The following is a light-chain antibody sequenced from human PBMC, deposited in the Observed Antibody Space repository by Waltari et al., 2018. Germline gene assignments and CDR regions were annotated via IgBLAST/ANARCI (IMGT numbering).Light chain of an antibody. Sequence: QSALTQTATVSGSPGQSITISCTGTSSDVGNYNLVSWYQQHPGKAPKPIIYDVNKRPSGVSNRFSGSKSGNTASLTISGLQAADEADYYCCSYAGSSISVFGGGTRLTVL. CDR1: SSDVGNYNL. V-gene: IGLV2-23*02. CDR3: CSYAGSSISV. J-gene: IGLJ3*02. CDR2: DVN.